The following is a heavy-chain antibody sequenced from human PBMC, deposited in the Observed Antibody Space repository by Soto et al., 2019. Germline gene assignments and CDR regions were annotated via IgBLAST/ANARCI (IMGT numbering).Heavy chain of an antibody. CDR2: INPNSGGT. V-gene: IGHV1-2*02. CDR1: GYTFTGYY. J-gene: IGHJ6*02. D-gene: IGHD3-3*01. CDR3: ARESRRRNDFWSGYYYYGMDV. Sequence: ASVQVSCKASGYTFTGYYMHWVRQAPGQGLEWMGWINPNSGGTNYAQKFQGRVTMTRDTSISTAYMELSRLRSDDTAVYYCARESRRRNDFWSGYYYYGMDVWGQGTTVTVSS.